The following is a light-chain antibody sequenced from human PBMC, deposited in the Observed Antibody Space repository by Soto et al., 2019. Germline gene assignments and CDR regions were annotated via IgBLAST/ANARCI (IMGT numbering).Light chain of an antibody. V-gene: IGLV2-14*03. Sequence: QSALTQPASVSGSPGRSVTISCTGTSTDVGDFNYVSWYQHLPGRAPKLIIYDVTNRPSGISYRFSASKSGRTASLTISGLQADDEGDYYCSSYSTSTTHVVFGGGTKLTVL. CDR3: SSYSTSTTHVV. CDR1: STDVGDFNY. CDR2: DVT. J-gene: IGLJ2*01.